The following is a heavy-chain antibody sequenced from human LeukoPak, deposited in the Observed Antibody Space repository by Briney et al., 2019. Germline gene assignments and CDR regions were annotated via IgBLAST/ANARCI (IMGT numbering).Heavy chain of an antibody. J-gene: IGHJ6*03. CDR3: ARDGSGFYLYNYMDV. CDR1: GFTFTADS. V-gene: IGHV3-21*06. CDR2: ISTVSTYT. D-gene: IGHD6-25*01. Sequence: GGSLRLSCAPSGFTFTADSMNWVRQAPGKGLEWVASISTVSTYTFYADSVKGRFSISRDNVRNLLYLQMSSLGAEDTAVYYCARDGSGFYLYNYMDVWGKGTTVTVSS.